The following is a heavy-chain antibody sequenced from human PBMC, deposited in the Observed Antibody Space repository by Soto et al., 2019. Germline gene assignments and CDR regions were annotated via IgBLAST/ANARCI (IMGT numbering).Heavy chain of an antibody. Sequence: GGSLRLSCAASGFTVSSSQMTWVRQAPGKALEWVSVIFIGGTTQYAVSVKGRFTISRDNSKNTLYLQMNSLRAEDTAVYYCARDPLWGTAMVLWYFDLWGRGTLVTVSS. CDR1: GFTVSSSQ. CDR3: ARDPLWGTAMVLWYFDL. V-gene: IGHV3-53*05. D-gene: IGHD5-18*01. J-gene: IGHJ2*01. CDR2: IFIGGTT.